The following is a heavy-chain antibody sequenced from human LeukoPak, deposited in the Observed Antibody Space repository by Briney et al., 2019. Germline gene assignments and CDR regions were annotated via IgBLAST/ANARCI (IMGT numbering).Heavy chain of an antibody. V-gene: IGHV3-30*04. CDR3: ARDSSPTYYHDSSGYYWSA. Sequence: PGGSLRLSCAAPGFTFSSYAMHWVRQAPGKGLEWVAVISYDGSNKYYADSVKGRFTISRDNSKNTLYLQMNSLRAEDTAVYYCARDSSPTYYHDSSGYYWSAWGQGTLVTVSS. CDR1: GFTFSSYA. D-gene: IGHD3-22*01. CDR2: ISYDGSNK. J-gene: IGHJ5*02.